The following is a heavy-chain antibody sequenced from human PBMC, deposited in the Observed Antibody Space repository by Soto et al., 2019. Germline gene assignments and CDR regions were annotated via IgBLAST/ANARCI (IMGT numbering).Heavy chain of an antibody. V-gene: IGHV3-11*05. CDR3: ARVGGRDYYDSSGYFDF. Sequence: GGSLRLSCAASGFTFSDYYMSWIRQAPGKGLEWVSYISRTSSYTNYADSVKGRFTISRDNAKKSLYLQMNSLRAEDTAVYYCARVGGRDYYDSSGYFDFWGQGALVTVSS. D-gene: IGHD3-22*01. J-gene: IGHJ4*02. CDR1: GFTFSDYY. CDR2: ISRTSSYT.